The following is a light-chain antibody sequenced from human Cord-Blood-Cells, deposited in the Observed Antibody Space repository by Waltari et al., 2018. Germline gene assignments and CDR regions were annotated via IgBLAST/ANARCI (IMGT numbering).Light chain of an antibody. CDR3: SSYAGSNFYV. CDR1: SSHVGGYNY. J-gene: IGLJ1*01. CDR2: EVS. V-gene: IGLV2-8*01. Sequence: QSALTQPPSASGSPGRPVTISCTGTSSHVGGYNYVSWYQQHPDKAPKLMIYEVSKRPSGVPDRFSGSKSGNTASLTVSGLQAEDEADYYCSSYAGSNFYVFGTGTKVTVL.